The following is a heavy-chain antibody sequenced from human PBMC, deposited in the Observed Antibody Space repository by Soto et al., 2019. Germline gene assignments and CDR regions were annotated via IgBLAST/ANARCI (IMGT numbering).Heavy chain of an antibody. CDR3: SDPGRIAAAGTTPWYYYGMDV. D-gene: IGHD6-13*01. CDR1: GFTFSSYA. J-gene: IGHJ6*02. Sequence: GGSLRLSCAASGFTFSSYAMSWVRQAPGKGLEWVSAISGSGGSTYYADSVKGRFTISRDNSKNTLDLQMNSLRAEDTAVYYCSDPGRIAAAGTTPWYYYGMDVWGQGTTVTVSS. V-gene: IGHV3-23*01. CDR2: ISGSGGST.